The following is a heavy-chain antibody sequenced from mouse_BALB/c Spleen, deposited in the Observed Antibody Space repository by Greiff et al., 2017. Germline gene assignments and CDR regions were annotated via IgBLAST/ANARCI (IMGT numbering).Heavy chain of an antibody. CDR3: ARGGVITTFAY. Sequence: EVKLQESGPGLVKPSQSLSLTCSVTGYSITSGYYWNWIRQFPGNKLEWMGYISYDGSNNYNPSLKNRISITRDTSKNQFFLKLNSVTTEDTATYYCARGGVITTFAYWGQGTLVTVSA. V-gene: IGHV3-6*02. CDR1: GYSITSGYY. J-gene: IGHJ3*01. D-gene: IGHD2-4*01. CDR2: ISYDGSN.